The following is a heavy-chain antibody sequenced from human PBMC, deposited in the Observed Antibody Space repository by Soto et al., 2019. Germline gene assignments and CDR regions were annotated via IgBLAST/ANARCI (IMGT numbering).Heavy chain of an antibody. D-gene: IGHD3-22*01. CDR1: GFTVSSNY. CDR3: VKSKNYYDSSGPFDY. V-gene: IGHV3-66*01. J-gene: IGHJ4*02. Sequence: GGSLRLSCAASGFTVSSNYMSWVRQAPGKGLEWVSVIYSGGSTYYADSVKGRFTISRDNSKNTLYLQMSSLRTEDTALYYCVKSKNYYDSSGPFDYWGQGTLVTVSS. CDR2: IYSGGST.